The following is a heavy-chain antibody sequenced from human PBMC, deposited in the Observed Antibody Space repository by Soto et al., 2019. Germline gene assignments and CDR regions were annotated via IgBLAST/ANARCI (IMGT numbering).Heavy chain of an antibody. J-gene: IGHJ5*01. CDR1: GGSISSSSYY. D-gene: IGHD6-13*01. V-gene: IGHV4-39*01. CDR2: IYYSGST. Sequence: ETLSLTCTVSGGSISSSSYYWGWIRQPPGKGLEWIGSIYYSGSTYYNPSLKSRVTISVDTSKNQFSLKLSSVTAADTAVYYCARPSDSSWFDPWGQGTLVTVSS. CDR3: ARPSDSSWFDP.